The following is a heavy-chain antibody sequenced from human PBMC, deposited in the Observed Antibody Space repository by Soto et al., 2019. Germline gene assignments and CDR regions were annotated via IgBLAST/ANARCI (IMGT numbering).Heavy chain of an antibody. CDR2: ISGSGGST. CDR1: GFIFNIYA. D-gene: IGHD2-15*01. CDR3: AKARGSSSRGYYYYAMDV. V-gene: IGHV3-23*01. Sequence: GGSLRLSCAASGFIFNIYALSWVRQAPGKGLEWVSAISGSGGSTYCADSVKGRFSISRDNSKQTLYLQMNSLRAEDTAVYYCAKARGSSSRGYYYYAMDVWGQGTTVTVSS. J-gene: IGHJ6*02.